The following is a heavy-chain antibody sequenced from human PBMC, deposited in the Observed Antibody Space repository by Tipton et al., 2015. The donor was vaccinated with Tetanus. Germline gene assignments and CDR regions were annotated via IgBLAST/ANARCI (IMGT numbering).Heavy chain of an antibody. Sequence: QLVQSGAEVKKPGSSVKVSCKASGGGFSKFAISWVRQAPGQGLELMGTIIPAFTTVTYEQKFRGRVTITADGSTGAAYMELSSLRPGDTAVYFCARERGNRGNAFDLWGQGTKVAVSS. J-gene: IGHJ3*01. V-gene: IGHV1-69*15. CDR3: ARERGNRGNAFDL. CDR2: IIPAFTTV. CDR1: GGGFSKFA. D-gene: IGHD3-16*01.